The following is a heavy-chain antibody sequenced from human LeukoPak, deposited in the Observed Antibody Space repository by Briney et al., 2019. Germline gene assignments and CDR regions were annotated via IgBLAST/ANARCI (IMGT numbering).Heavy chain of an antibody. D-gene: IGHD6-13*01. CDR2: IIPIFGTA. Sequence: ASVKVSCKASGGTFSSYAISWVRQAPGQGLEWMGGIIPIFGTANYAQKFQGRVTITADESTSTAHMELSSLRSEDTAVYYCARGGSSWYNPFDYWGQGTLVTVSS. V-gene: IGHV1-69*01. CDR1: GGTFSSYA. CDR3: ARGGSSWYNPFDY. J-gene: IGHJ4*02.